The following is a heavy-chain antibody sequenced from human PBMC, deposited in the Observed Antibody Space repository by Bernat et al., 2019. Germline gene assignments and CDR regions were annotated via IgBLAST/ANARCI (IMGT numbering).Heavy chain of an antibody. V-gene: IGHV3-72*01. D-gene: IGHD2-2*01. CDR1: GLTFSDHY. Sequence: EVQLVESGGGLVQPGGSLRLSCAASGLTFSDHYMDWVRQAPGKGLEWVGRIRNKANSYTTEYAASVKGRFIISRDDSKNSLYLQMRSLRTEDTAVYYCASRGCSSTSCPERPRYYYYGMDVWGQGTTVTVSS. J-gene: IGHJ6*02. CDR2: IRNKANSYTT. CDR3: ASRGCSSTSCPERPRYYYYGMDV.